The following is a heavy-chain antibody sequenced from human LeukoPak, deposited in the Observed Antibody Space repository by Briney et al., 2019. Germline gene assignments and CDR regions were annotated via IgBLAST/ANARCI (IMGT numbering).Heavy chain of an antibody. V-gene: IGHV4-34*01. J-gene: IGHJ4*02. Sequence: SETLSLTCAVYGGSFSGYYWSWIRQPPGKGLEWIGEINHSGSTNYNPSLKSRVTISVDTSKNQFSLKLGSVNAADTAVYSCAGGIYSPHGFGYWGQEPLVTVSS. CDR2: INHSGST. CDR3: AGGIYSPHGFGY. CDR1: GGSFSGYY. D-gene: IGHD3-10*01.